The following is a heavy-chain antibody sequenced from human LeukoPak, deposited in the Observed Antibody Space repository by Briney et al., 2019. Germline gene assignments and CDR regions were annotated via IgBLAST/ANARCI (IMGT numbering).Heavy chain of an antibody. CDR3: ARVLAAGSRYYYYGMDV. J-gene: IGHJ6*02. D-gene: IGHD6-13*01. V-gene: IGHV1-2*02. Sequence: ASVKVSCKASGYTFTGYYMHWVRLAPGQGLEWMGWINPNSGGTNYAQKFQGRVTMTRDTSISTAYMELSRLRSDDTAVYYCARVLAAGSRYYYYGMDVWGQGTTVTVSS. CDR2: INPNSGGT. CDR1: GYTFTGYY.